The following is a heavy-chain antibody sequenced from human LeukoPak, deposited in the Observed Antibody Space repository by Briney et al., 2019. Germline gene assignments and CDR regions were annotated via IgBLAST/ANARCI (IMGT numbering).Heavy chain of an antibody. D-gene: IGHD3-10*01. CDR1: GGSFSGYY. J-gene: IGHJ3*02. Sequence: PSETLSLTCAVYGGSFSGYYWSWIRQPPGKGLEWIGEINHSGSTNYNPPLKSRVTISVDTSKNQFSLKLSSVTAADTAVYYCARTGKHYYGSGSYYPRKAFDIWGQGTMVTVSS. CDR3: ARTGKHYYGSGSYYPRKAFDI. CDR2: INHSGST. V-gene: IGHV4-34*01.